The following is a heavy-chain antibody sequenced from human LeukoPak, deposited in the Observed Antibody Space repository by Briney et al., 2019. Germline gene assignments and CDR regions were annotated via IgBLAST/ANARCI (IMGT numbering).Heavy chain of an antibody. CDR1: GGTFSSYA. Sequence: SVKVSCKAPGGTFSSYAISWVRQAPGQGLEWMGGIIPIFGTANYAQKFQGRVTITADESTSTAYMELSSLRSEDTAVYYCARVSIGGNAALGYWGQGTLVTVSS. CDR3: ARVSIGGNAALGY. J-gene: IGHJ4*02. V-gene: IGHV1-69*13. CDR2: IIPIFGTA. D-gene: IGHD4-23*01.